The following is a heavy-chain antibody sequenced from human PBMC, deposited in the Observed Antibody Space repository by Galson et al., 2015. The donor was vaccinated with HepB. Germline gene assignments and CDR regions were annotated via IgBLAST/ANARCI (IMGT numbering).Heavy chain of an antibody. J-gene: IGHJ6*02. CDR3: ARDCEKDIVVVPAAIDYYYGMDV. CDR1: GFTFSSYN. V-gene: IGHV3-48*04. Sequence: SLRLSCAASGFTFSSYNMNWVRQAPGKGLEWVSYISSSSSTIYYADSVKGRFTISRDNAKNSLYLQMNSLRAEDTAVYYCARDCEKDIVVVPAAIDYYYGMDVWGQGTTVTVSS. D-gene: IGHD2-2*02. CDR2: ISSSSSTI.